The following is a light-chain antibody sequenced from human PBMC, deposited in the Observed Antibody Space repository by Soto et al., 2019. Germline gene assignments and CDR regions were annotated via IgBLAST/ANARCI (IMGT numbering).Light chain of an antibody. V-gene: IGLV2-8*01. J-gene: IGLJ1*01. Sequence: QSALTQPPSASGSPGQSVTISCTGTSSDGGGYNYVSWYQQHPGKAPKLMIYEVSKRPSGVPDRFSGSKSGNTASLTVSGLQAEDEADYYCSSYAGSNYVFGAGTKLTVL. CDR3: SSYAGSNYV. CDR2: EVS. CDR1: SSDGGGYNY.